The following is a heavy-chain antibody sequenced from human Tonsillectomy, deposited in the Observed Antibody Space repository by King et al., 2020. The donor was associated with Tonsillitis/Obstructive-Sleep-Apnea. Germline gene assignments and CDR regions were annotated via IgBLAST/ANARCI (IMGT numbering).Heavy chain of an antibody. V-gene: IGHV4-34*01. Sequence: VQLQQWGAGLLKPSETLSLTCAVYGGSFSGYYWSWIRQPPGKGLEGIGEINHSGSTNYNPSLKSRVTISVDTSKNQFSLKLSSVTAADTAVYYCARGGASYGDYVGYYYYYYMDVWGKGTTVTVSS. J-gene: IGHJ6*03. CDR2: INHSGST. CDR3: ARGGASYGDYVGYYYYYYMDV. CDR1: GGSFSGYY. D-gene: IGHD4-17*01.